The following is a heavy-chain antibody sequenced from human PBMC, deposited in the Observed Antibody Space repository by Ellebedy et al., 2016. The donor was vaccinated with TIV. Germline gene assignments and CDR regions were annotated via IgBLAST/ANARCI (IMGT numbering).Heavy chain of an antibody. J-gene: IGHJ6*02. CDR3: ARAMDGSGSYYSDYGMDV. D-gene: IGHD3-10*01. V-gene: IGHV1-46*01. CDR2: INPSGGST. Sequence: ASVKVSXXASGYTFTSYYMHWVRQAPGQGLEWMGIINPSGGSTSYAQKFQGRVTMTRDTSTSTVYMELSSLRSEDTAVYYCARAMDGSGSYYSDYGMDVWGQGTTVTVSS. CDR1: GYTFTSYY.